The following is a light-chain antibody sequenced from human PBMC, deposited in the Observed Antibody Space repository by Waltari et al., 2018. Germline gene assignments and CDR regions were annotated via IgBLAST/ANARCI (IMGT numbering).Light chain of an antibody. Sequence: DIQITQSPSYLSASVGDRVTITCQASQDISNYLNWYQQKPGKAPKLLIYDASNLETGVPSRFSGSGSGTDFTFTISSLQPEDIATYYCQQYDNLPLTFGPGTKVDIK. CDR2: DAS. V-gene: IGKV1-33*01. CDR1: QDISNY. J-gene: IGKJ3*01. CDR3: QQYDNLPLT.